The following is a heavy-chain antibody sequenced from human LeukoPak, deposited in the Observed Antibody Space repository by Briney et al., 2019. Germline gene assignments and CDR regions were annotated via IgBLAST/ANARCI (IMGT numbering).Heavy chain of an antibody. CDR3: ARDVQQLANYYYYGLDV. J-gene: IGHJ6*02. CDR1: GYTFTGYY. D-gene: IGHD6-13*01. Sequence: GASVKVSCKASGYTFTGYYMHWVRQAPGQGLEWMGWINPNSGGTNYAQKFQGRVTMTRDTSISTAYMELNRLRSDDTAVYCCARDVQQLANYYYYGLDVWGQGTTVTVSS. V-gene: IGHV1-2*02. CDR2: INPNSGGT.